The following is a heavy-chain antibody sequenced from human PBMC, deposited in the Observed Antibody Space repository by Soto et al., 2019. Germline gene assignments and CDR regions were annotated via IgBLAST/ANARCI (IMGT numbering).Heavy chain of an antibody. J-gene: IGHJ6*02. CDR3: ASSALEAVAEYENYYGMEV. CDR1: GYTFTSYY. Sequence: VASVKVSCKASGYTFTSYYMHWVRQAPGQGLEWMGIINPSGGSTSYAQKFQGRVTMTRDTSTSTVYMELSSLRSEDTAVYYCASSALEAVAEYENYYGMEVWGQGTTVTVSS. CDR2: INPSGGST. V-gene: IGHV1-46*01. D-gene: IGHD6-19*01.